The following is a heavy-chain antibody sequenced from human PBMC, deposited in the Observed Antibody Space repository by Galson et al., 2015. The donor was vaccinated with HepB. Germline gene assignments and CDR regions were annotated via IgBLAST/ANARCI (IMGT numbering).Heavy chain of an antibody. V-gene: IGHV3-33*01. CDR3: ARERSDAHDAFDI. J-gene: IGHJ3*02. CDR2: IWYDGSNK. Sequence: SLRLSCAASGFTFSSYGMHWVRQAPGKGLEWVAVIWYDGSNKYYADSVKGRFTISRDNSKNTLYLQMNSLRAEDTAVYYCARERSDAHDAFDIWGQGTMVTVSS. CDR1: GFTFSSYG. D-gene: IGHD2-2*01.